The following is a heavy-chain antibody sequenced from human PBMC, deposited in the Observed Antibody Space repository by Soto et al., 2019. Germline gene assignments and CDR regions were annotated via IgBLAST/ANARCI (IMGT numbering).Heavy chain of an antibody. J-gene: IGHJ6*02. CDR2: TIPMFGTP. D-gene: IGHD3-22*01. CDR3: ARPLRDRNYYYGMAV. Sequence: QVQLVQSGAEMQQPGASVRVSCKASGGTFSKYAFSWVRQAPGQGLEWLGGTIPMFGTPNYAQKFQGRVAISADEWTATVYMELSSLRSEDTAVYFCARPLRDRNYYYGMAVWGQGTTVTVSS. V-gene: IGHV1-69*01. CDR1: GGTFSKYA.